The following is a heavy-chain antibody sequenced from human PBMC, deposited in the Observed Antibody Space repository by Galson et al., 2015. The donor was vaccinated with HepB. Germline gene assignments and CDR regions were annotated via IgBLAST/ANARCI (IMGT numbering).Heavy chain of an antibody. CDR1: EFTFSTYW. Sequence: SLRLSCAASEFTFSTYWMSWVRQAPGKGLEWVANIQEDGSDKYYVDSVKGRFTISRDNAQNSLYLQMNSLRAEDTAVYYCAGANGYYYGMDVWGLGTTVTVSS. V-gene: IGHV3-7*01. D-gene: IGHD2-8*01. CDR3: AGANGYYYGMDV. J-gene: IGHJ6*02. CDR2: IQEDGSDK.